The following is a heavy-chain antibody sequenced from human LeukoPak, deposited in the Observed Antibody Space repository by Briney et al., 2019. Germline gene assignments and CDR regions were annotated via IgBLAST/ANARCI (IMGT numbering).Heavy chain of an antibody. D-gene: IGHD3-22*01. CDR3: ARARVIATNAFDI. J-gene: IGHJ3*02. CDR1: GYAFTSYY. Sequence: ASVKVSCKASGYAFTSYYMHWVRQAPGQGLEWMGIINPSGGSTSYAQKFQGRVTMTRDMSTSTVYMELSSLRSEDTAVYYCARARVIATNAFDIWGQGTMVTASS. V-gene: IGHV1-46*01. CDR2: INPSGGST.